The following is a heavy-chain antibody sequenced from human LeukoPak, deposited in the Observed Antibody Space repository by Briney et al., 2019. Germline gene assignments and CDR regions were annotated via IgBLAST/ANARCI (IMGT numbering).Heavy chain of an antibody. CDR3: ASDRLSTILGDNWFDP. CDR2: IYYSGST. V-gene: IGHV4-39*07. D-gene: IGHD3-3*01. J-gene: IGHJ5*02. CDR1: GGSISSSSYY. Sequence: SETLSLTCTVSGGSISSSSYYWGWIRQPPGKGLEWLGSIYYSGSTYYNPSLKTRVTISVDTSKNQFSLKLSTVTAADTAVHYCASDRLSTILGDNWFDPWGQGTLVTVSS.